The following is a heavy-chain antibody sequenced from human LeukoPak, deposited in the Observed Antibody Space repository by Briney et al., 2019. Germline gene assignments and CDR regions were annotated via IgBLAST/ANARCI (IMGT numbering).Heavy chain of an antibody. CDR1: GFTFSNYG. CDR2: IGGRGTST. D-gene: IGHD6-19*01. CDR3: AKDFSGWRGDWFDP. Sequence: GGSLRLSCAASGFTFSNYGMSWVRQAPGKGLEWVSAIGGRGTSTYYADSVKGRFTISRDNSKNTLYLQMNSLRAEDTAVYYCAKDFSGWRGDWFDPWGQGTLVTVSS. J-gene: IGHJ5*02. V-gene: IGHV3-23*01.